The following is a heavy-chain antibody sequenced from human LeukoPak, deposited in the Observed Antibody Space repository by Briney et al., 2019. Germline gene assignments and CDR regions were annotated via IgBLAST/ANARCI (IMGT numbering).Heavy chain of an antibody. V-gene: IGHV4-59*08. CDR1: GGSISSYY. J-gene: IGHJ6*02. Sequence: SETLSLTCTVSGGSISSYYWSWIRQPPGKGLEWIGYIYYSGSTNYNPSLKSRVTISVDTSKNQFSLKLSSVTAADTAVYYCARQPGYSSSAASFYYYYGMDVWGQGTTVTVSS. CDR3: ARQPGYSSSAASFYYYYGMDV. D-gene: IGHD6-13*01. CDR2: IYYSGST.